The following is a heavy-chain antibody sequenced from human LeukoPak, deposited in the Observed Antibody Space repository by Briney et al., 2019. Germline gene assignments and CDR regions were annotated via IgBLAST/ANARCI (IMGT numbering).Heavy chain of an antibody. CDR3: ARDSDIGAADYYFDY. V-gene: IGHV3-30*04. CDR1: GLTFSSYA. CDR2: ISSDGRNK. J-gene: IGHJ4*02. D-gene: IGHD6-13*01. Sequence: GGSLRLSCAASGLTFSSYAMHWVRQAPGKGLEWVTVISSDGRNKYYADSVKGRFTISRDNSKNTLYLQMNSLRAEDTAVYYCARDSDIGAADYYFDYWGQGTLVTVSS.